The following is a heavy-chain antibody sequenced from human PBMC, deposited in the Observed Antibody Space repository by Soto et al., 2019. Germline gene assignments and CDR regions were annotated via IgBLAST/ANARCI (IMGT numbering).Heavy chain of an antibody. D-gene: IGHD1-1*01. CDR1: GYGFTTYG. CDR3: ARGRYGDY. J-gene: IGHJ4*02. CDR2: ISAHNGNT. Sequence: QVHLVQSGAEVKKPGASVMVSCKGSGYGFTTYGITWVRQAPGQGLEWMAWISAHNGNTNYAQKLQGRVTVTRDTSTSTAYMELRSLRSDDTAVYYCARGRYGDYWGQGALVTVSS. V-gene: IGHV1-18*01.